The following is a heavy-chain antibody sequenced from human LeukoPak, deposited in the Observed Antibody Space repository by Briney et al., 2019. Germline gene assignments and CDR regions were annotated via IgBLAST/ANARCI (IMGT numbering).Heavy chain of an antibody. CDR2: IKQDGSEK. V-gene: IGHV3-7*03. CDR1: GFTFSSYS. CDR3: ASGLELDY. J-gene: IGHJ4*02. Sequence: GGSLRLSCAASGFTFSSYSMNWVRQAPGKGLEWVANIKQDGSEKNYVDSAKGRFTISRDNAKNSLYLQMNSLRAEDTAVYYCASGLELDYWGQGTLVTVSS.